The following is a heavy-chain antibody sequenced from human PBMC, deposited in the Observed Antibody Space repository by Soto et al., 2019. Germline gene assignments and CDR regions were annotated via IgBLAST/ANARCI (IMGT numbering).Heavy chain of an antibody. Sequence: ASVKVSCKASGYTFTSYGISWVRQAPGQGLEWMGWISAYNGNTNYAQKLQGRVTMTTDTSTSTAYMELRSLRSDDTAVYYCARHLRPGDWNYAYYYYGMDVWGQGTTVTVSS. CDR1: GYTFTSYG. CDR2: ISAYNGNT. V-gene: IGHV1-18*01. D-gene: IGHD1-7*01. CDR3: ARHLRPGDWNYAYYYYGMDV. J-gene: IGHJ6*02.